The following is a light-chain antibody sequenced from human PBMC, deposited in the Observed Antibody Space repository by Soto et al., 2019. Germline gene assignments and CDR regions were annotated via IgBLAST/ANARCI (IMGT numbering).Light chain of an antibody. CDR2: EGS. V-gene: IGLV2-23*01. CDR1: SSDVWSYNL. Sequence: HSVLTHPASVSGSPGQSITISCTGTSSDVWSYNLVSWYQQHPGKAPKLMIYEGSKRPSGVSNRFSGSKSGNTASLTISGLQAEDEADYYCCSYAGSSTYVFGTGTKVTVL. J-gene: IGLJ1*01. CDR3: CSYAGSSTYV.